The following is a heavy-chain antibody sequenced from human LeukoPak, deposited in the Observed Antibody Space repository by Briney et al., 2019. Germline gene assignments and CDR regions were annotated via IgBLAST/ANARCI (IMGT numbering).Heavy chain of an antibody. Sequence: GASVKVSCKASGGTFSSYAISWVRQAPGQGLEWMGGIIPIFGTANYAQKFQGRVMITADESTSTAYMELSSLRSEDTAVYYCARMDDILTGYSYWGQGTLVTVSS. CDR3: ARMDDILTGYSY. D-gene: IGHD3-9*01. CDR2: IIPIFGTA. J-gene: IGHJ4*02. V-gene: IGHV1-69*13. CDR1: GGTFSSYA.